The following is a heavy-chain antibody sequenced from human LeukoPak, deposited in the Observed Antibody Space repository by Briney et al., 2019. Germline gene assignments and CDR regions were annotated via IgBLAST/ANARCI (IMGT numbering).Heavy chain of an antibody. CDR1: GGTFSSYA. CDR2: IIPIFGTA. D-gene: IGHD4-17*01. CDR3: ERGTPPHYYGDLDY. J-gene: IGHJ4*02. V-gene: IGHV1-69*06. Sequence: GASAKVSCKASGGTFSSYAISWVRQAPGQGLEWMGGIIPIFGTANYAQKFQGRVTITADKSTSTAYMELSSLRSEDTAVYYCERGTPPHYYGDLDYWGQGTLVTVSS.